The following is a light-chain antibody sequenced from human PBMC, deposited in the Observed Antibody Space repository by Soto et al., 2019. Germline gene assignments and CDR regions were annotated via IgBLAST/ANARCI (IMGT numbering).Light chain of an antibody. V-gene: IGKV1-8*01. CDR2: AAS. CDR3: QQYYSYPQT. J-gene: IGKJ1*01. CDR1: QGISSY. Sequence: GGRVTITCRASQGISSYLAWYQQKPGKAPKLLIYAASTLQSGVPSRFSGSGSGTDFTLTISCLQSEDFATYYCQQYYSYPQTCGQGTKVESK.